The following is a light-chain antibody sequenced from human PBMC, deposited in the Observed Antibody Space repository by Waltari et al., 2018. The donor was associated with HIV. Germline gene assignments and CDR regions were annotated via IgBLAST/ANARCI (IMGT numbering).Light chain of an antibody. Sequence: IQMTQSPSSVSVSVVGGVSINCRASQNIGRSLAWYQLKPGKAPKLLVYEASRLNDGVPARFHATGSKSNFTLNINNLQSEDFAVYVCQQATSFPHTFG. J-gene: IGKJ2*01. CDR2: EAS. CDR1: QNIGRS. CDR3: QQATSFPHT. V-gene: IGKV1-12*01.